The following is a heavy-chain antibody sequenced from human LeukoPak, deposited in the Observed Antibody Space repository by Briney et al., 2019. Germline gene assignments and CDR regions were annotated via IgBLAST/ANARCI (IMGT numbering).Heavy chain of an antibody. D-gene: IGHD2-2*01. CDR2: INPNSGGT. CDR1: GYTFTGYY. CDR3: ARRGGGVVVVPAATEGAAFDI. Sequence: ASVKVSCKASGYTFTGYYMHWVRQAPGQGLEWMGRINPNSGGTNYAQKFQGRVTMTRDTSISTAYMELSRLRSDDTAVYYCARRGGGVVVVPAATEGAAFDIWGQGTMVTVSS. J-gene: IGHJ3*02. V-gene: IGHV1-2*06.